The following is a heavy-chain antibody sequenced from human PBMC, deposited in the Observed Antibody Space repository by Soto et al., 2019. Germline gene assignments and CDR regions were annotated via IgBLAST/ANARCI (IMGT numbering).Heavy chain of an antibody. CDR1: GFTFSSYS. CDR2: ISSSSSYI. CDR3: ARVLTHDGDYPPLLHFDY. V-gene: IGHV3-21*01. J-gene: IGHJ4*02. D-gene: IGHD4-17*01. Sequence: EVQLVESGGGLVKPGGSLRLSCAASGFTFSSYSMNWVRQAPGKGLEWVSSISSSSSYIYYADSVKGRFTISRDNAKNSLYLQMNSLRAEDTAVYYCARVLTHDGDYPPLLHFDYWGQGTLVTVSS.